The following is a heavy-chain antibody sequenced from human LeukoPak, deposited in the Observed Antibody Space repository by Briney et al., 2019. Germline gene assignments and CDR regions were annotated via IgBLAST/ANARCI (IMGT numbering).Heavy chain of an antibody. V-gene: IGHV4-61*01. D-gene: IGHD6-19*01. CDR2: IYYSGST. J-gene: IGHJ5*02. CDR3: PGLYGGWYEGWFDP. Sequence: PSETLSLTCTVSGGSISSGSYYWCWIRQPPGKGLEWIGYIYYSGSTNYNPSLKSRVTISVDTSKNQFSLKLSSVTAADTAVYYCPGLYGGWYEGWFDPWGQGTLVTVSS. CDR1: GGSISSGSYY.